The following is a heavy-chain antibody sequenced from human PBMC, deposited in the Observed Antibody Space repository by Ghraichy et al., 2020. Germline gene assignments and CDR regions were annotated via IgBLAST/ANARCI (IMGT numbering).Heavy chain of an antibody. J-gene: IGHJ4*02. Sequence: GGSLRLSCAASGFTFSIYAMSWVRQAPGKGLEWVSTISGGDGSTYYAYSVKGRFTISRDNSKNTLYLQMNSLRAEDTAVYYCATDPFDTWNYDYWGQGTLVTVSS. CDR3: ATDPFDTWNYDY. CDR1: GFTFSIYA. CDR2: ISGGDGST. V-gene: IGHV3-23*01. D-gene: IGHD1-7*01.